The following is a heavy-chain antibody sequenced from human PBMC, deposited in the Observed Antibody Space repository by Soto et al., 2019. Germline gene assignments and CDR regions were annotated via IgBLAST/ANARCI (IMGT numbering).Heavy chain of an antibody. CDR2: ISASDGNT. V-gene: IGHV1-18*04. Sequence: ASVKVSWKASGYTLTSYYMHWVRQAPGQGLEWMGRISASDGNTNYAQKLQGRVTMTTDTSTSTAYMELRSLRSDDTAVYYCAGVLWDYYGMDVWGQGTTVTVSS. CDR1: GYTLTSYY. D-gene: IGHD3-16*01. J-gene: IGHJ6*02. CDR3: AGVLWDYYGMDV.